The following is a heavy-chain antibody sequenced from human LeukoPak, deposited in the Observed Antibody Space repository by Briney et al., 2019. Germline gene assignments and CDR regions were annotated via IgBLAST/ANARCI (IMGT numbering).Heavy chain of an antibody. CDR3: ARGWLQPYWYFDL. Sequence: ASVKVSCKASGYTFTSYYMHWVRQAPGQGLEWMGIINPSGGSTSYAQKFQGRVTMTTDTSTTTGYMGLRSLRSDDTAVYYCARGWLQPYWYFDLWGRGTLVTVSS. V-gene: IGHV1-46*01. CDR1: GYTFTSYY. J-gene: IGHJ2*01. D-gene: IGHD5-24*01. CDR2: INPSGGST.